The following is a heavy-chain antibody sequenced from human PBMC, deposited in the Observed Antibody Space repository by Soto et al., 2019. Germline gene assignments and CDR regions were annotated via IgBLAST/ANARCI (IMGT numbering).Heavy chain of an antibody. CDR2: INPSGGST. CDR3: ARDSSTVTVYYYYYMDV. CDR1: GYTFTSYY. Sequence: QVQLVQSGAEVKKPGASVKVSCKASGYTFTSYYMHWVRQAPGQGLEWMGIINPSGGSTSYAQKFRGRVTMTRDTSTSTVYMELSSLRSEDTAVYYCARDSSTVTVYYYYYMDVWGKGTTVTVSS. J-gene: IGHJ6*03. D-gene: IGHD4-17*01. V-gene: IGHV1-46*03.